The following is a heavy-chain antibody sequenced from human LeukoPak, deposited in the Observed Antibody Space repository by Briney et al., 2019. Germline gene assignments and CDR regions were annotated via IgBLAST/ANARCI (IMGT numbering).Heavy chain of an antibody. D-gene: IGHD3-3*01. CDR3: ARVGTAYDFWSGRGYYFDY. J-gene: IGHJ4*02. Sequence: SETLSLTCTVSGGSISSSSYYWGWIRQPPGKGLEWIRSIYYSGSTYYNPSLKSRVTISVDTSKNQFSLKLSSVTAADTAVYYCARVGTAYDFWSGRGYYFDYWGQGTLVTVSS. V-gene: IGHV4-39*07. CDR1: GGSISSSSYY. CDR2: IYYSGST.